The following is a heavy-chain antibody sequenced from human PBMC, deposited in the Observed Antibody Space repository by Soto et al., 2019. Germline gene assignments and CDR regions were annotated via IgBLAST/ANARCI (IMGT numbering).Heavy chain of an antibody. CDR1: GFTFTNYA. Sequence: QVQLEETGGGVVQPGRSLRLACAASGFTFTNYAIHWVRQAPGKGLQWVAVISYDGRNMYYADTVKGRFTVSRDNSKRTVDLEMDSLRVEDTAVYYCAGEWGEDGPYYHYGMDVGGPGTTVTVSS. CDR2: ISYDGRNM. J-gene: IGHJ6*02. D-gene: IGHD3-16*01. V-gene: IGHV3-30-3*01. CDR3: AGEWGEDGPYYHYGMDV.